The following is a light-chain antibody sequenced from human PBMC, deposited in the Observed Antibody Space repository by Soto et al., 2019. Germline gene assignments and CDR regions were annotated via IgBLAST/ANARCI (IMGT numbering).Light chain of an antibody. J-gene: IGKJ4*01. CDR3: QERSRWPRAT. Sequence: EMVLTQSPATLSLSPGESATLSCRASQNVGHNIAWYQQKSGQPPRLLIHTASSRATGIPARFSGSGSRTDFTLPISSLEPGDIAVYYCQERSRWPRATFGGGTKVEIK. V-gene: IGKV3-11*01. CDR2: TAS. CDR1: QNVGHN.